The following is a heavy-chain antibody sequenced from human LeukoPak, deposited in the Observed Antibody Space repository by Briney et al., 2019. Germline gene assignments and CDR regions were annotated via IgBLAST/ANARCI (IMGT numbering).Heavy chain of an antibody. CDR2: ISYDGSNK. V-gene: IGHV3-30*18. J-gene: IGHJ4*02. CDR3: AKALAAAVDY. CDR1: GFTFSSYG. Sequence: GRSLRLSCAASGFTFSSYGMHWVRQAPGKGLEWVAVISYDGSNKYYADSVKGRFTISRDNSKNTLYLQMNSLRAEDTAVHYCAKALAAAVDYWGQGTLVTVSS. D-gene: IGHD6-13*01.